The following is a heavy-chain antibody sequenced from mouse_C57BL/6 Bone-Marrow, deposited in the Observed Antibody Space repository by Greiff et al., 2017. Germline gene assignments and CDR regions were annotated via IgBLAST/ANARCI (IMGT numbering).Heavy chain of an antibody. CDR3: ARPIYYGNYVGDY. J-gene: IGHJ2*01. D-gene: IGHD2-1*01. V-gene: IGHV1-82*01. Sequence: VQLQQSGPELVKPGASVKISCKASGYAFSSSWMNWVKQRPGKGLEWIGRLYPGDGDTNYNGKFKGKAILTADTSSSTAYMQLSSLTSEDSAVYFCARPIYYGNYVGDYWGQGTTLTVSS. CDR2: LYPGDGDT. CDR1: GYAFSSSW.